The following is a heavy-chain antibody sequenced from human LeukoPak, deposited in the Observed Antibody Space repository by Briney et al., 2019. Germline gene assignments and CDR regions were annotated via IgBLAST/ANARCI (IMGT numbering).Heavy chain of an antibody. J-gene: IGHJ4*02. CDR2: ISSAGSNR. D-gene: IGHD4/OR15-4a*01. V-gene: IGHV3-30*04. Sequence: GGSLRLSCAASGFTFSNYAMQWVRQAPGKGLEWLAVISSAGSNRYYTDSVKGRFTISRDNSKNTLDLQMNSLRVEDTAVYYCARDLAWGAYWGQGTLVTVSS. CDR1: GFTFSNYA. CDR3: ARDLAWGAY.